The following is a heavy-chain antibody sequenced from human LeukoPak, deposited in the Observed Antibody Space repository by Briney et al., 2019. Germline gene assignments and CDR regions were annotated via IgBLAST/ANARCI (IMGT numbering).Heavy chain of an antibody. J-gene: IGHJ4*02. Sequence: GGSLRLSCAASGFTFTSYWMHWVRQPPGKGLVWVSRVEHDGSRTAYADSVTGRFTISRDNARNMVYLQMNSLRAEDTAVYYCATYLGWGQGTLVTVSS. V-gene: IGHV3-74*01. CDR2: VEHDGSRT. D-gene: IGHD2-15*01. CDR1: GFTFTSYW. CDR3: ATYLG.